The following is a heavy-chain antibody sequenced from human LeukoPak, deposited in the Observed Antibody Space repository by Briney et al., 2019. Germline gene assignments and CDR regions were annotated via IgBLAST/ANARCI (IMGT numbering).Heavy chain of an antibody. Sequence: GGSLRLSCAASGFTFSSYAMSWVRQAPGKGLEWVSAISGSGGSTYYADSVKGRFTISRDNAKNSLYLQMNSLRAEDTAVYYCARAGCSGGTCLDYWGQGTLVTVSS. CDR3: ARAGCSGGTCLDY. CDR1: GFTFSSYA. V-gene: IGHV3-23*01. CDR2: ISGSGGST. J-gene: IGHJ4*02. D-gene: IGHD2-15*01.